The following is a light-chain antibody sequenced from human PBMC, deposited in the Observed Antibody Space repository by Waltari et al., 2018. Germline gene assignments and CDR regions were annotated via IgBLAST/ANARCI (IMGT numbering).Light chain of an antibody. CDR2: KAS. CDR1: QSISDW. CDR3: QPYNSYSIM. Sequence: DIQMTQSPSTLSASVGDRVTITCRASQSISDWLAWYQQKPGKVPKLLIYKASSLESGVPSRFSGSGSGTEFTLTISSLQPDDFATYYCQPYNSYSIMFGQGTRLEIK. J-gene: IGKJ5*01. V-gene: IGKV1-5*03.